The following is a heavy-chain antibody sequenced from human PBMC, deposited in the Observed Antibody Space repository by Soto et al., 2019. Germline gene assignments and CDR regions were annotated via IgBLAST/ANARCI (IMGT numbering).Heavy chain of an antibody. V-gene: IGHV3-23*01. CDR1: GFTFSNYA. CDR3: AKEFLRPFDY. CDR2: ISGSGDST. J-gene: IGHJ4*02. Sequence: GGSLRLSCAASGFTFSNYAMSWVRQAPGKGLEWVSAISGSGDSTYYADSVKGRFAISRDNSKNTLYLQMNSLRAEDTAVYYCAKEFLRPFDYWGQGTLVTVSS.